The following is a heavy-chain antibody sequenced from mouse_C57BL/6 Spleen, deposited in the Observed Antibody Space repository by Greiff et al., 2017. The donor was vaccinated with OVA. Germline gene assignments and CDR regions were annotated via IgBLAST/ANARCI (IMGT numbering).Heavy chain of an antibody. V-gene: IGHV1-82*01. J-gene: IGHJ2*01. CDR3: ARGGPSYYFDC. CDR2: IYPGDGDT. Sequence: QVQLQQSGPELVKPGASVKISCQASGYAFSSSWMNWVKQRPGKGLEWIGRIYPGDGDTNYNGKFKGKATLTADKSSSTAYMQLSSLTSEDSAVYFCARGGPSYYFDCWGQGTTLTVSS. CDR1: GYAFSSSW.